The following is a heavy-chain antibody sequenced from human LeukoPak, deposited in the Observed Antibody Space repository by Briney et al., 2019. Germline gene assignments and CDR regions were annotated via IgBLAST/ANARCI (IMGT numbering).Heavy chain of an antibody. D-gene: IGHD3-9*01. Sequence: ASVKVSCKDSGYTFTSYDINWVRQATGQGLEWMGWMNPNSGNTGYAQKFQGRVTMTRNTSISTAYMELSSLRSEDTAVYYCARARYFDWLLDYYGMDVWGQGTTVTVSS. CDR2: MNPNSGNT. V-gene: IGHV1-8*01. CDR3: ARARYFDWLLDYYGMDV. J-gene: IGHJ6*02. CDR1: GYTFTSYD.